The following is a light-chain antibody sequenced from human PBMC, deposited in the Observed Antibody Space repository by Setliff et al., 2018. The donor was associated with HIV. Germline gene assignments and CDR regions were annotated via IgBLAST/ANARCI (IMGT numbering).Light chain of an antibody. CDR1: SSDVGSYNR. CDR2: EVS. J-gene: IGLJ2*01. V-gene: IGLV2-18*02. CDR3: SSYTSSSGGV. Sequence: QSVLAQPPSVSGSPGQPVTISCTGTSSDVGSYNRVSWYQQPPGTAPKLVIYEVSNRPSGVPDRFSGSKSGNTASLTISGLQADDEADYYCSSYTSSSGGVFGGGTKGTVL.